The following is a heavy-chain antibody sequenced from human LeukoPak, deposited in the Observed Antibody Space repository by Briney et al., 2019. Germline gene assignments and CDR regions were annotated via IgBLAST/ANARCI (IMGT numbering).Heavy chain of an antibody. Sequence: GGSLRLSCAASGFTFSSYSMNWVRQAPGKGLEWVAVISYDGSNKYYADSVKGRFTISRDNSKNTLYLQMNSLRAEDTAVYYCARGSFGQWLMAYYFDYCGQGTLVTASS. CDR2: ISYDGSNK. D-gene: IGHD6-19*01. V-gene: IGHV3-30*03. CDR1: GFTFSSYS. J-gene: IGHJ4*02. CDR3: ARGSFGQWLMAYYFDY.